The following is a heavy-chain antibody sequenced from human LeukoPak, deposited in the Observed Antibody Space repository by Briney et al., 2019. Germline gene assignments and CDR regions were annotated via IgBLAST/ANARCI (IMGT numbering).Heavy chain of an antibody. D-gene: IGHD3-22*01. Sequence: ASVKASCKASGYTFTSYDINWVRQATGQGLEWMGWTNPNSGNTGYAQKFQGRVTITRNTSISTAYMELSSLRSEDTAVYYCARVNWLKTMYYYDSSGYYKEYYFDYWGQGTLVTVSS. J-gene: IGHJ4*02. V-gene: IGHV1-8*03. CDR3: ARVNWLKTMYYYDSSGYYKEYYFDY. CDR1: GYTFTSYD. CDR2: TNPNSGNT.